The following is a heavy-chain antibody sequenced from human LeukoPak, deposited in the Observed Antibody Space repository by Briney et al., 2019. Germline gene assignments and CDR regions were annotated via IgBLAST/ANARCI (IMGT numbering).Heavy chain of an antibody. CDR3: AKDKGDSSGWLYYFDY. CDR1: GFTFSSYA. D-gene: IGHD6-19*01. V-gene: IGHV3-23*01. J-gene: IGHJ4*02. CDR2: ISGSGGST. Sequence: PGGSLRLSCAASGFTFSSYAMSWVRQAPGKGLEWVSAISGSGGSTYYADSVKGRFTISSDNSKNTLYLQMNSLRAEDTAVYYCAKDKGDSSGWLYYFDYWGQGTLVTVSS.